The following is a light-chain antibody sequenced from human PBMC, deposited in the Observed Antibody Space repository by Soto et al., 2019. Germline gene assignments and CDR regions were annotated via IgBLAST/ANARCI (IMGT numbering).Light chain of an antibody. V-gene: IGKV3-20*01. CDR1: QSVSSS. J-gene: IGKJ1*01. CDR3: QQYGGSPRT. Sequence: EIVLTQSPGTLSLSPGERATLSCRASQSVSSSLAWYQQKPGQAPRLLIHGASSRATGIPDRFSGSGSGTDFTLTISRLEPEDFAVYYCQQYGGSPRTFGQGTKVEVK. CDR2: GAS.